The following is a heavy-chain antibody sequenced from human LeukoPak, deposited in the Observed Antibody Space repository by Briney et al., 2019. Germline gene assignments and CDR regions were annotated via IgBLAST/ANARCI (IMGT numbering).Heavy chain of an antibody. J-gene: IGHJ4*02. D-gene: IGHD3-3*02. CDR3: ARAIFGEMAASFDY. V-gene: IGHV4-31*03. Sequence: SETLSLTCTVSGGSISSGGYYWSWIRQHPGKGLEWIGYIYYSGSTYYNPSLKSRVTISVDTSKNQFSLKLSSVTAADTAVYYCARAIFGEMAASFDYWGQRTLVTVSS. CDR2: IYYSGST. CDR1: GGSISSGGYY.